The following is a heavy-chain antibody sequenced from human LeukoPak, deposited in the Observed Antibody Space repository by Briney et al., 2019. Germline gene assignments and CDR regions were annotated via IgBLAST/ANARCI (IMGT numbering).Heavy chain of an antibody. CDR2: IIPIFGTA. D-gene: IGHD4-17*01. J-gene: IGHJ4*02. CDR3: ANAVTTGGDY. CDR1: GGTFSSYA. V-gene: IGHV1-69*06. Sequence: GSSVKVSCKASGGTFSSYATSWVQQAPGQGLEWMGGIIPIFGTANYAQKFQGRVTITADKSTSTAYMELSSLRSEDTAVYYCANAVTTGGDYWGQGTLVTVSS.